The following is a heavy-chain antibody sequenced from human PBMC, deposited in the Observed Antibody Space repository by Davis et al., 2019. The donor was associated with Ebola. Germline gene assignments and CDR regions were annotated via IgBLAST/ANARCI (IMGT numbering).Heavy chain of an antibody. CDR2: ISGSGGST. V-gene: IGHV3-23*01. D-gene: IGHD3-10*01. CDR3: AKYVGFGELLYRDAFDI. J-gene: IGHJ3*02. CDR1: GFTFSNYA. Sequence: GESLKISCAASGFTFSNYAMNWVCQAPGKGLEWVSAISGSGGSTYYADSVKGRFTISRDNSKNTLYLQMNSLRAEDTAVYYCAKYVGFGELLYRDAFDIWGQGTMVTVSS.